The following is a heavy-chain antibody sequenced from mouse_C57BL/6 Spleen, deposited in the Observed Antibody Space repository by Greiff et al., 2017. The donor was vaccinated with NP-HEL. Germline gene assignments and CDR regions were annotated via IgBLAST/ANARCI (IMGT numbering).Heavy chain of an antibody. V-gene: IGHV1-61*01. D-gene: IGHD1-1*01. J-gene: IGHJ2*01. CDR3: ARWGGSSPVDY. Sequence: QVQLQQPGAELVRPGSSVKLSCKASGYTFTSYWMDWVKQRPGQGLEWIGNIYPSDSETHYNQKFKDKATLTVDKSSSTAYMQLISLTSADSAVYSCARWGGSSPVDYWGQGTTLTVSS. CDR2: IYPSDSET. CDR1: GYTFTSYW.